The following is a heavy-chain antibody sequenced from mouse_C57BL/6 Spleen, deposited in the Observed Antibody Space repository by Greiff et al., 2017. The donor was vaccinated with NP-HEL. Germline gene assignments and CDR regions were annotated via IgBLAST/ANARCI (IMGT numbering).Heavy chain of an antibody. J-gene: IGHJ2*01. D-gene: IGHD1-1*01. V-gene: IGHV5-16*01. Sequence: EVKLMESEGGLVQPGSSMKLSCTASGFTFSDYYMAWVRQVPEKGLEWVANINYDGSSTYYLDSLKSRFIISRDNAKNILYLQMSSLKSEDTATYYCARVDYGSSYYFDDWGQGTTLTVSS. CDR3: ARVDYGSSYYFDD. CDR2: INYDGSST. CDR1: GFTFSDYY.